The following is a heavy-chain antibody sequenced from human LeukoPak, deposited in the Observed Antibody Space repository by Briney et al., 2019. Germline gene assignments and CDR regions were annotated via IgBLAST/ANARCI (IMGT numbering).Heavy chain of an antibody. J-gene: IGHJ3*02. D-gene: IGHD4-17*01. V-gene: IGHV3-66*01. CDR2: IYSGGST. CDR3: ASDDYGDPGLDAFDI. Sequence: GGSLRLSCAASGFTVSSNYMSWVRQAPGKRLEWVSVIYSGGSTYYADSVKGRFTISRDNSKNTLYLQMNSLRAEDTAVYYCASDDYGDPGLDAFDIWGQGTMVTVSS. CDR1: GFTVSSNY.